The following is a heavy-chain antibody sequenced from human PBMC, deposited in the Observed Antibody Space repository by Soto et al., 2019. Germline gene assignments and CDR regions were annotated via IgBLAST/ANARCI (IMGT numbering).Heavy chain of an antibody. CDR1: GGSISSSSYY. CDR2: SYYSGST. J-gene: IGHJ6*03. CDR3: AKKGCSSTSGYPDYYYYMDV. D-gene: IGHD2-2*01. V-gene: IGHV4-39*01. Sequence: QLQLQESGPGLVKPSETLSLTCTVSGGSISSSSYYWGWIRQPPGKGLEWIVSSYYSGSTYYNPSLKSRVTISVDTSKNQFSLKLSAGTAADTAVYYCAKKGCSSTSGYPDYYYYMDVWGKGTTVTVSS.